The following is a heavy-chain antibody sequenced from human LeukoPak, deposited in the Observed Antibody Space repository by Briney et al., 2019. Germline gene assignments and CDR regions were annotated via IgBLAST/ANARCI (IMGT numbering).Heavy chain of an antibody. J-gene: IGHJ4*02. CDR3: ARQRYYDSSGYLYFDY. CDR2: IYPCDSDT. V-gene: IGHV5-51*01. Sequence: GESLKISCKGSGYSFTSYWIGWVRQMPGKGLEGMGIIYPCDSDTRYSPSFQCQVTISAGKSISAAYMQWSSLKATDTAMYYCARQRYYDSSGYLYFDYWGQGTLVTVSS. CDR1: GYSFTSYW. D-gene: IGHD3-22*01.